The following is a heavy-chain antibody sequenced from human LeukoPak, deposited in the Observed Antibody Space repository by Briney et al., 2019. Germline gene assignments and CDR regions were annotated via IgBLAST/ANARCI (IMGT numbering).Heavy chain of an antibody. CDR3: ARDWRYCCGGSCSYYFDH. D-gene: IGHD2-15*01. CDR2: IYTSGST. CDR1: GVSISTYY. Sequence: SETLSLTCTVSGVSISTYYWSWVRQPAGKGLEWIGRIYTSGSTNYNPSLNSRVTISVDKSKNHLSLKLRSVTPADTAVYYCARDWRYCCGGSCSYYFDHWGQGALVTVSS. J-gene: IGHJ4*02. V-gene: IGHV4-4*07.